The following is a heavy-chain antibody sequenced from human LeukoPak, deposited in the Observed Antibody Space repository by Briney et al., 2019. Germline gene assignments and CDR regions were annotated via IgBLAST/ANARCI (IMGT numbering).Heavy chain of an antibody. CDR1: GFTFSSYA. J-gene: IGHJ4*02. CDR3: ARGNYGDSSIDY. D-gene: IGHD4-17*01. Sequence: PGGSLRLSCEASGFTFSSYAMHWVRQAPGKGLEWVAVISYDGSNKYYADSVKGRFTISRDNSKNTLYLQMNSLRAEDTAVYYCARGNYGDSSIDYWGQGTLVTVSS. V-gene: IGHV3-30-3*01. CDR2: ISYDGSNK.